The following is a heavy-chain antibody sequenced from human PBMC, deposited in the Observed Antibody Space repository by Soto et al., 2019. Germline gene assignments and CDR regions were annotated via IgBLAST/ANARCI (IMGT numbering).Heavy chain of an antibody. Sequence: QLQLQESGPGLVKPSETLSLTCTVSGGSITRNNHYWGWIRQSPGKGLEWIGSILYSGSINYNPSLKNRVTRSVETSKNPFSLKMSSVTDADTAVYYCASLGSSGWYQGSYFDYWGQGTLVTVSS. CDR3: ASLGSSGWYQGSYFDY. CDR1: GGSITRNNHY. D-gene: IGHD6-19*01. V-gene: IGHV4-39*01. CDR2: ILYSGSI. J-gene: IGHJ4*02.